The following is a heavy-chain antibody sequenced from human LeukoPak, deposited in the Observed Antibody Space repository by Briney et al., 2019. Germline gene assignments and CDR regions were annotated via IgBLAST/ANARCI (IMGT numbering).Heavy chain of an antibody. Sequence: GGSLRLSCAASGFTVSSNYMSWVHQAPGKGLEWVSVIYSGGSTYYADSVKGRFTISRDNSKNTLYLQMNSLRAEDTAVYYCARARYCSGGSCYYAFDIWGQGTMVTVSS. V-gene: IGHV3-53*01. CDR2: IYSGGST. J-gene: IGHJ3*02. CDR3: ARARYCSGGSCYYAFDI. CDR1: GFTVSSNY. D-gene: IGHD2-15*01.